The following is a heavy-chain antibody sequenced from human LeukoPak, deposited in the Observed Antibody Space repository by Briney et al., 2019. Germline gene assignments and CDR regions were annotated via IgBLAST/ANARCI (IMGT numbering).Heavy chain of an antibody. Sequence: GGSLRLSCAASCFTISSYNLNWVRQAPGRGLVWVSRINSDGSSTTYADSVKGRFTISRDNAKNTLYLQMNSLRAEDTAVYYCARALGSPLDYWGQGTLVTVSS. CDR3: ARALGSPLDY. J-gene: IGHJ4*02. V-gene: IGHV3-74*01. CDR2: INSDGSST. D-gene: IGHD1-26*01. CDR1: CFTISSYN.